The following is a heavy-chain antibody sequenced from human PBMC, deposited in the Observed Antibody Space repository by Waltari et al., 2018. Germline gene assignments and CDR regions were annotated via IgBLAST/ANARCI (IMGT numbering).Heavy chain of an antibody. CDR3: ARFRTSSDFWSGYSPARRWFDT. V-gene: IGHV1-18*01. J-gene: IGHJ5*02. CDR1: GYTVTDYG. Sequence: QGQLVQSGAEVKKPGASVKRSCRAAGYTVTDYGTTWVRQARGQGLECLGWISNYYGDPTIVHALEGRVTMTTDTATTQAYMELWSLRSADTPRYYFARFRTSSDFWSGYSPARRWFDTWGQRTLVTVSS. D-gene: IGHD3-3*01. CDR2: ISNYYGDP.